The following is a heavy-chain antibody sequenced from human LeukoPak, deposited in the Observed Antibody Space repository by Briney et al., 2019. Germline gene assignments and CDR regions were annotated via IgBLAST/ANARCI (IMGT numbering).Heavy chain of an antibody. Sequence: PGGSLRLSCAASGFTFDDYAMHWVRQAPGKGLEWVSGISWNSGSIGYADSVKGRFTISRDNAENSLYLQMNSLRAEDTALYYCAKASIYDILTGYYVYWGQGTLVTVSS. D-gene: IGHD3-9*01. CDR2: ISWNSGSI. V-gene: IGHV3-9*01. CDR1: GFTFDDYA. J-gene: IGHJ4*02. CDR3: AKASIYDILTGYYVY.